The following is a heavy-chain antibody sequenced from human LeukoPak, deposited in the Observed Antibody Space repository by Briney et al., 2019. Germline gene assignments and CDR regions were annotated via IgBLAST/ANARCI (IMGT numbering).Heavy chain of an antibody. CDR2: IYHTGST. CDR1: GGSISSGDYY. CDR3: ARNSDFSFDY. D-gene: IGHD3-3*01. J-gene: IGHJ4*02. V-gene: IGHV4-30-4*01. Sequence: PSQTLSLTCTVSGGSISSGDYYWSWIRQPPGKGLEWIGYIYHTGSTYYNSSLESRITTSLDTSKNQFSLKLSSLTAADTAVYYCARNSDFSFDYWGQGTLVTVSS.